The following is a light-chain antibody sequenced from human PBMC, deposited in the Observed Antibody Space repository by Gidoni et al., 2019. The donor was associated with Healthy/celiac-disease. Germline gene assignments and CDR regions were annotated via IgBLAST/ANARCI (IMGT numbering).Light chain of an antibody. V-gene: IGKV3-20*01. J-gene: IGKJ5*01. Sequence: EIVLTQSPGTLSLSPGDRATLSCRASQSVSSSYVAWYQQKPGQAPRLLIYGAASRATGIPARFSGSGSETDFTLTISRLEPEDIAVYYCQQYGSAITFGQGTRLEIK. CDR2: GAA. CDR3: QQYGSAIT. CDR1: QSVSSSY.